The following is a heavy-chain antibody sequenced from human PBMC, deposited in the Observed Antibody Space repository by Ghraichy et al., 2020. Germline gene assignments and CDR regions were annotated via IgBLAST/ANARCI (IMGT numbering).Heavy chain of an antibody. D-gene: IGHD3-9*01. J-gene: IGHJ1*01. CDR1: SGSISGFY. V-gene: IGHV4-59*01. Sequence: SETLSLTCTVSSGSISGFYWSWIRQFPGKGLEWIGSIYYSGSTNYNPSLKSRVTILLDMSQNRFSLELSPVTAADTAFYYCARDSYYHHGTGYNGGYFQHWGQGALVTVSS. CDR3: ARDSYYHHGTGYNGGYFQH. CDR2: IYYSGST.